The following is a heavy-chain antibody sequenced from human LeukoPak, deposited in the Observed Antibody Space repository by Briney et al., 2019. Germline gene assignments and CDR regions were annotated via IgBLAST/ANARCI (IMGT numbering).Heavy chain of an antibody. Sequence: SGPTLVKPTQTLTLTCAFSGFSLSTSGVGVGWIRQPPGKALEWLALIYWDDDKRYSPSLKSRLTITKDTSKNQVVLTMTNMDPVDTATYYCALVSGYYYEGGAFDIWGQGTMVTVSS. D-gene: IGHD3-22*01. J-gene: IGHJ3*02. CDR2: IYWDDDK. V-gene: IGHV2-5*02. CDR3: ALVSGYYYEGGAFDI. CDR1: GFSLSTSGVG.